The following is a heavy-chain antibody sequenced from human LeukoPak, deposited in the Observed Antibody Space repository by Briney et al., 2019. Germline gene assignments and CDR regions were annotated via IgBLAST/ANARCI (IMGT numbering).Heavy chain of an antibody. J-gene: IGHJ4*02. D-gene: IGHD6-19*01. V-gene: IGHV3-21*01. CDR2: ISSSSSYI. CDR1: GFTFSSYA. Sequence: GGSLRLSCAASGFTFSSYAMHWVRQAPGKGLEWVSSISSSSSYIYYADSVKGRFTISRDNAKNSLHLQMNSLRAEDTAVYYCARVGSRQWLVEGEGYFDYWGQGTLVTVSS. CDR3: ARVGSRQWLVEGEGYFDY.